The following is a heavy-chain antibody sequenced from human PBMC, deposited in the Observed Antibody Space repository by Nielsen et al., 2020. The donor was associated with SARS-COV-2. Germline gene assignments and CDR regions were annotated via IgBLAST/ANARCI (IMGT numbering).Heavy chain of an antibody. Sequence: WVRQAPGQGLEWMGIINPSGGSTSYAQKFQGRVTITRDTSASTAYMELSSLRSEDTAVYYCARAARSYSLGGGTQLVGYYYGMDVWGQGTTVTVSS. J-gene: IGHJ6*02. D-gene: IGHD6-6*01. CDR2: INPSGGST. CDR3: ARAARSYSLGGGTQLVGYYYGMDV. V-gene: IGHV1-46*01.